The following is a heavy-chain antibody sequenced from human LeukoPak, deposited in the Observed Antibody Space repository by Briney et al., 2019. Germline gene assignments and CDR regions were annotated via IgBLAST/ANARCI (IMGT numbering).Heavy chain of an antibody. CDR2: IKEDGSDK. CDR3: AKGGHYNFDY. CDR1: GFTFSSYW. D-gene: IGHD4-11*01. J-gene: IGHJ4*02. V-gene: IGHV3-7*01. Sequence: GGSLRLSCAASGFTFSSYWMKWVRQAPGQGLESVASIKEDGSDKYYVDSVKGRFSISRDNAKNSLYLQMNSLRTEDTAVYYCAKGGHYNFDYWGQGTLVTVSS.